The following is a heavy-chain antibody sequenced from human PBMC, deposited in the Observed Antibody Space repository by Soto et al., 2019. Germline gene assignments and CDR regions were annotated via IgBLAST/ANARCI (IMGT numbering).Heavy chain of an antibody. CDR1: GGSSSRYC. Sequence: SETRSVTCALSGGSSSRYCWSWIRQPPGKGLEWIGEINHSGSTNYNPSLKSRVTISVDTSKNQFSLKLSSVTAADTAVYYCAAEDIVATYLFDYWGQGTLVS. V-gene: IGHV4-34*01. CDR3: AAEDIVATYLFDY. J-gene: IGHJ4*02. CDR2: INHSGST. D-gene: IGHD5-12*01.